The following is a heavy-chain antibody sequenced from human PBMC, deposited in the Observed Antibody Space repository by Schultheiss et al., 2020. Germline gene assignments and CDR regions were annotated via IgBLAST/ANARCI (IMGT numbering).Heavy chain of an antibody. CDR2: ISGSGGST. V-gene: IGHV3-23*01. D-gene: IGHD2-8*01. CDR3: AKDLGCTNGVCYKDYYYYYGMDV. Sequence: LSLTCTVSGGSISSSNWWSWVRQPPGKGLEWVSTISGSGGSTYYADSVKGRFIISRDNSKNSLYLQMNSLRAEDTALYYCAKDLGCTNGVCYKDYYYYYGMDVWGQGTTVTGSS. CDR1: GGSISSSN. J-gene: IGHJ6*02.